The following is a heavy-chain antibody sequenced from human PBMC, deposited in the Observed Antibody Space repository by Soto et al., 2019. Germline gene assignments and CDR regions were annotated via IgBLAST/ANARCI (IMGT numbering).Heavy chain of an antibody. Sequence: QVQLVESGGGVVQPGRSLRLSCAASGFTFSTYAMHWVRQAPGKGLEWVAVISYDGSNKHYADSVKGRFTISRDNSKNTLYLKMNSLRAEDTAVYYCARPPVIDIVVPPAYWGQGTLVTVSS. CDR1: GFTFSTYA. D-gene: IGHD2-15*01. CDR3: ARPPVIDIVVPPAY. J-gene: IGHJ4*02. V-gene: IGHV3-30*04. CDR2: ISYDGSNK.